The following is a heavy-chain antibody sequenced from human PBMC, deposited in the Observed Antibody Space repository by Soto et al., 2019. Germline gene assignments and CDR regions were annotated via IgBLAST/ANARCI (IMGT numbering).Heavy chain of an antibody. J-gene: IGHJ6*02. Sequence: ASVKVSCKASGYTFTSYAMHWVRQAPGQRLEWMGWINAGNGNTKYSQKFQGRVTITRDTSASTAYMELSSLRSEDTAVYYCAREPAAAAYYYYYGMDVWGQGTTVTVSS. V-gene: IGHV1-3*01. CDR1: GYTFTSYA. CDR3: AREPAAAAYYYYYGMDV. D-gene: IGHD6-13*01. CDR2: INAGNGNT.